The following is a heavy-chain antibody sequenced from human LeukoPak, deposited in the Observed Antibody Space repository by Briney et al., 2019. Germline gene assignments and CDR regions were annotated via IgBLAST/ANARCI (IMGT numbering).Heavy chain of an antibody. J-gene: IGHJ3*02. V-gene: IGHV3-30*04. CDR1: GFTFSSYA. CDR2: ISYDGSNK. CDR3: ARDLTSSGYSAFDI. D-gene: IGHD3-22*01. Sequence: PGGSLRLSCAASGFTFSSYAMHWVRQAPGKGLEWVAVISYDGSNKYYADSVKGRFTISRDNSKNTLYLQMNSLRAEDTAVYYCARDLTSSGYSAFDIWGQGTMVTVSS.